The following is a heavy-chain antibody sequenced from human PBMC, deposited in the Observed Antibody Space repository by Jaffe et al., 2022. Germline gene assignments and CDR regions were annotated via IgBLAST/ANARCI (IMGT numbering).Heavy chain of an antibody. CDR3: ARIRQNYFSSGNYYFDY. D-gene: IGHD3-10*01. CDR1: GFSLTTARMG. CDR2: IFSNDEK. Sequence: QVTLKESGPGLVKPTETLTLTCTVSGFSLTTARMGVTWIRQPPGKALEWLAHIFSNDEKSYNTSLKTRLTISKGTSKTQVVLTVTDMDPVDTATYYCARIRQNYFSSGNYYFDYWGQGILVTVSS. V-gene: IGHV2-26*01. J-gene: IGHJ4*02.